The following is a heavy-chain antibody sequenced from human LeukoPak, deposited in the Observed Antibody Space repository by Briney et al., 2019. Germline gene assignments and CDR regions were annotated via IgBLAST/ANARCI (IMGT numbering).Heavy chain of an antibody. CDR1: GYTFSDYY. J-gene: IGHJ4*02. CDR3: ARDLIIGYSYTDY. V-gene: IGHV1-2*02. CDR2: IDPNSGGT. Sequence: ASVKVSCKASGYTFSDYYIHWVRQAPGQGLEWMGWIDPNSGGTNFAQKFQDRVTMTRDTSTSTAYMELSRLRSDDTAVYYCARDLIIGYSYTDYWGQGTLVTVSS. D-gene: IGHD3-16*02.